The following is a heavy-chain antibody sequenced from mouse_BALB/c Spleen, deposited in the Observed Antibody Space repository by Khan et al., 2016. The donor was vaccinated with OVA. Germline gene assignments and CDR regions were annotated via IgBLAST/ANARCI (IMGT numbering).Heavy chain of an antibody. V-gene: IGHV1-5*01. CDR1: GYTFTSYW. Sequence: QLQQSGTVLARPGASVKMSCKASGYTFTSYWMHWVKQRPGQGLEWIGDIYPGNTDTNYNQKFKGKAKLTAVTSTSTAYMELSSLTNEDSAVYYCTRRNWDVAWFAYWGQGTLVTVSA. D-gene: IGHD4-1*01. CDR3: TRRNWDVAWFAY. CDR2: IYPGNTDT. J-gene: IGHJ3*01.